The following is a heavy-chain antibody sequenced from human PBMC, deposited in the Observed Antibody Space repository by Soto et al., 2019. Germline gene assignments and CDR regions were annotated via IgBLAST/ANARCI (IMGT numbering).Heavy chain of an antibody. D-gene: IGHD4-17*01. V-gene: IGHV4-59*12. CDR3: ARRPTVTIFDY. CDR1: GGSISSYY. CDR2: VYYSGST. J-gene: IGHJ4*02. Sequence: QVQLQESGPGLVKPSETLSLTCTVSGGSISSYYWSWIRQPPGKGLAWSGYVYYSGSTNYNPSLKTRVTIPVDTSKNQFSLKLSSVTAADTAVYYCARRPTVTIFDYWGQGTLVTVSS.